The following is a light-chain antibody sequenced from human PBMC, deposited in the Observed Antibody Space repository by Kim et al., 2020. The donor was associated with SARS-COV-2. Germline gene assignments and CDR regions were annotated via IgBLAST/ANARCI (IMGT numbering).Light chain of an antibody. J-gene: IGLJ2*01. CDR3: QVWDSSSDHVV. CDR2: YDD. Sequence: APGKTARITCGGNNLGRQSVHWYQQKPGQAPVLVIYYDDNRPSGIPERFSGSNSGNTATLTIRRVEAGDEADYYCQVWDSSSDHVVFGGGTQLTVL. V-gene: IGLV3-21*04. CDR1: NLGRQS.